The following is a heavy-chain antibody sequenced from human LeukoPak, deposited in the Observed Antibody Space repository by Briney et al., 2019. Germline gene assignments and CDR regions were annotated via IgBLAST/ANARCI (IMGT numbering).Heavy chain of an antibody. V-gene: IGHV3-21*01. CDR1: GFTFSSYS. D-gene: IGHD3-22*01. CDR2: ISSSSSYI. J-gene: IGHJ4*02. Sequence: GGSLRLSCAASGFTFSSYSMNWVRQAPGKGLEWVSSISSSSSYIYYADSVKGRFTISRDNAKNSLYLQMNSLRAEDTAVYYCARDPRRLNYYDSSGADYWGQGTLVTVSS. CDR3: ARDPRRLNYYDSSGADY.